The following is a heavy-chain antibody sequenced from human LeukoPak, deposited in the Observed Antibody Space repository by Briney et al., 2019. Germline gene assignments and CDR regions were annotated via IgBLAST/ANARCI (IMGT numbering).Heavy chain of an antibody. V-gene: IGHV4-34*01. J-gene: IGHJ5*02. CDR3: ARGVVGATRRNWFDP. D-gene: IGHD1-26*01. Sequence: PSGTLSLTCTVSGGSISSYYWSWIRQPPGKGLEWIGEINHSGSTNYNPSLKSRVTISVDTSKNQFSLKLSSVTAADTAVYYCARGVVGATRRNWFDPWGQGTLVTVSS. CDR1: GGSISSYY. CDR2: INHSGST.